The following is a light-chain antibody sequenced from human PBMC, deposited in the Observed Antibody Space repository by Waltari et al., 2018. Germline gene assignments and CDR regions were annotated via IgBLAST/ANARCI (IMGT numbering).Light chain of an antibody. J-gene: IGKJ1*01. CDR1: QSVASNY. CDR3: QQYGSSRT. CDR2: GAS. Sequence: EIVLTQSPGTLSLFSGERASLSCRASQSVASNYLAWYQQKPGQAPRLLIYGASSRATGIPHRFSGSGSGTDFTLTISRLEPEDFAVYYCQQYGSSRTFGQGTKVEVK. V-gene: IGKV3-20*01.